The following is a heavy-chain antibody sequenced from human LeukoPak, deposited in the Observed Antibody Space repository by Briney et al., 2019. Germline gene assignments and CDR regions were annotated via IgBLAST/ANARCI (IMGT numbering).Heavy chain of an antibody. CDR1: GFTFSSYG. D-gene: IGHD3-22*01. CDR2: ISYDGSNK. J-gene: IGHJ4*02. CDR3: AKVYYDSGAFDY. Sequence: GGSLRLSCAASGFTFSSYGMHWVRQAPGKGLEWVAVISYDGSNKYYADSVKGRFTISRDNSKNTLYLQMNSLRAEDTAVYYCAKVYYDSGAFDYWGQGTLATVSS. V-gene: IGHV3-30*18.